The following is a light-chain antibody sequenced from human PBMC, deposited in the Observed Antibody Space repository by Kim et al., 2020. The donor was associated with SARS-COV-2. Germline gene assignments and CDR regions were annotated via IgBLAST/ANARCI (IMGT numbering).Light chain of an antibody. Sequence: ALGQTVRITCQGDSLRSLYASWYHQKPGQAPVLVIYGKNNRPSGIPDRFSGSSSGNTASLTITGAQAEDEADYYCNSRDSSGNHWVFGGGTKLTVL. V-gene: IGLV3-19*01. CDR1: SLRSLY. CDR3: NSRDSSGNHWV. CDR2: GKN. J-gene: IGLJ3*02.